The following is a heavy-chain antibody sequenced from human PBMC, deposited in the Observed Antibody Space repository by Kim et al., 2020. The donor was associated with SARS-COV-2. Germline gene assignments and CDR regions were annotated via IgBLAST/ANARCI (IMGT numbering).Heavy chain of an antibody. CDR1: GGSFSGYY. CDR2: INHSGST. D-gene: IGHD2-15*01. Sequence: SETLSLTCAVYGGSFSGYYWSWIRQPPGKGLEWIGEINHSGSTNYNPSLKSRVTISVDTSKNQFSLKLSSVTAADTAVYYCARGGVGYCSGGSCSNWFDPWGQGTLVTVSS. CDR3: ARGGVGYCSGGSCSNWFDP. J-gene: IGHJ5*02. V-gene: IGHV4-34*01.